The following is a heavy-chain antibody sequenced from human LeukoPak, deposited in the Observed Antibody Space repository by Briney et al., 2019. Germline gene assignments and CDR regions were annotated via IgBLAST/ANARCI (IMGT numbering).Heavy chain of an antibody. J-gene: IGHJ6*02. CDR3: ARTDNYYHYYAMDV. CDR1: GGSFSGYY. CDR2: IYYSGST. Sequence: SETLSLTCAVYGGSFSGYYWNWIRQPPGKGLEWIGYIYYSGSTIYNPSLRSRVSISIDASKNQFSLKLSSVTAADTAVYYCARTDNYYHYYAMDVWGQGTTVTVSS. V-gene: IGHV4-59*01.